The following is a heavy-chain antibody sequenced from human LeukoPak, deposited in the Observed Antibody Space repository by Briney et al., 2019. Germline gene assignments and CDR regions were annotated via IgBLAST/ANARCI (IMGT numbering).Heavy chain of an antibody. CDR1: GFVFSNYD. J-gene: IGHJ4*02. D-gene: IGHD2-15*01. Sequence: QTGGSLRLSCAASGFVFSNYDMHWVRQAPGKGLEWVAIIWLDGSATYYGDSVKGRFTVSRDNSNNTLYLQMNSLRAEDTAVYFCAREDGYSSGGNCYSYFDSWGQGTLVTVSA. V-gene: IGHV3-33*01. CDR3: AREDGYSSGGNCYSYFDS. CDR2: IWLDGSAT.